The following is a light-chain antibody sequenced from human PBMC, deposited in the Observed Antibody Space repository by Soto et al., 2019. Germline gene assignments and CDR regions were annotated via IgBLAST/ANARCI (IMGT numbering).Light chain of an antibody. J-gene: IGKJ4*01. CDR1: QTIGSW. CDR3: QQAITFPPT. CDR2: AAS. V-gene: IGKV1-12*01. Sequence: DLQMTQSPSSVSASVGDRVTITCRASQTIGSWLAWYQQKPGKAPNLLIYAASTLQSGVPSRVSGSGSGTDFALNISSLQPEDFATCYCQQAITFPPTFGGGTKVELK.